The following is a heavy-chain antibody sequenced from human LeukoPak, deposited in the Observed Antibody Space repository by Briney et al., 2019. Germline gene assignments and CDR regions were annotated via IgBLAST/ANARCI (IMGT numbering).Heavy chain of an antibody. CDR3: ANGAGYCSSTSCYLQNY. J-gene: IGHJ4*02. CDR1: GFTFSSYA. D-gene: IGHD2-2*01. Sequence: GGSLRLSCAASGFTFSSYAMSWVRQAPGKGLEWVSAISGSGGSTYYADSVKGRFTISRDNSKNTLYLQMNSLRAEDTAVYYCANGAGYCSSTSCYLQNYWGQGALVTVSS. CDR2: ISGSGGST. V-gene: IGHV3-23*01.